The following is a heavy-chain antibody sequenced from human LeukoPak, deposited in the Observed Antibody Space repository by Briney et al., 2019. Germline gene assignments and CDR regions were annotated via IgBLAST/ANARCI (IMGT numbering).Heavy chain of an antibody. J-gene: IGHJ6*03. CDR3: ARVAVAGNYYYYMDV. V-gene: IGHV1-8*02. CDR2: MNPNSGNT. CDR1: GYTFTGYY. Sequence: ASVKVSCKASGYTFTGYYMHWVRQATGQGLEWMGWMNPNSGNTGYAQKFQGRVTMTRNTSISTAYMELSSLRSEDTAVYYCARVAVAGNYYYYMDVWGKGTTVTISS. D-gene: IGHD6-19*01.